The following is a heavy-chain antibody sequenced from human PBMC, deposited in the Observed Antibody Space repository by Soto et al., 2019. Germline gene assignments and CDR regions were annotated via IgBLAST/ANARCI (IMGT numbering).Heavy chain of an antibody. CDR1: GFMFSSHW. CDR2: INQDANAT. Sequence: PGGSLRLSCAASGFMFSSHWMSWVRQAPGKGLEWVANINQDANATYYADSVKGRFTISRDNCKNSLYLQLNSLRAEDTAVYYCAKNPGYYYDSTGYHFDYWGQGTLVTVSS. D-gene: IGHD3-22*01. J-gene: IGHJ4*02. V-gene: IGHV3-7*05. CDR3: AKNPGYYYDSTGYHFDY.